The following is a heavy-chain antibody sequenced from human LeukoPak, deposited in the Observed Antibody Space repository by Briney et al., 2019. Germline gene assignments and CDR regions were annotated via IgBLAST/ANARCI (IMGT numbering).Heavy chain of an antibody. J-gene: IGHJ6*04. CDR3: AELGITMIGGV. Sequence: GGSLRLSCAASGFTVSDYSMSWVRQAPGKGLEWVSAISGSGSYTDYADSVKGRFTISRDNAKNSLYLQMNSLRAEDTAVYYCAELGITMIGGVWGKGTTVTISS. CDR1: GFTVSDYS. CDR2: ISGSGSYT. D-gene: IGHD3-10*02. V-gene: IGHV3-23*01.